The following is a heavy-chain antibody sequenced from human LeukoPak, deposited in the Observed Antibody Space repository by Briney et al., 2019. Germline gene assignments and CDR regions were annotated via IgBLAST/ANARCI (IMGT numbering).Heavy chain of an antibody. CDR1: GFTFDDHA. J-gene: IGHJ5*02. CDR3: AKDSLPRVVARQNWFDP. Sequence: AGGSLRLSCAASGFTFDDHAMHWVRQAPGKGLEWVSLISWDGGSTYYADSVKGRFTISRDNSKNSLYLQMNSLRAEDTALYYCAKDSLPRVVARQNWFDPWGQGTLVTVSS. D-gene: IGHD2-15*01. V-gene: IGHV3-43D*04. CDR2: ISWDGGST.